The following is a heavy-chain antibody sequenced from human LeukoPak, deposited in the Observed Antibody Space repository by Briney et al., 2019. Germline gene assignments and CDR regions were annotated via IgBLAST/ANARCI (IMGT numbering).Heavy chain of an antibody. D-gene: IGHD6-19*01. CDR1: GFTVSSNH. V-gene: IGHV3-66*01. CDR2: IYSGGST. CDR3: ARESKQWLANAFDI. Sequence: GGSLRLSCAASGFTVSSNHMSWVRQAPGKGLEWVSVIYSGGSTYYADSVKGRFTISRDNSKNTLYLQMNSLRAEDTAVYYCARESKQWLANAFDIWGQGTMVTVSS. J-gene: IGHJ3*02.